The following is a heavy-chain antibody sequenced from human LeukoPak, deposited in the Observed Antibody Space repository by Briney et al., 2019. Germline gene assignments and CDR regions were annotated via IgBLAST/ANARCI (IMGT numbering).Heavy chain of an antibody. Sequence: GGSLRLSCAASGFALSSHWMTWVRQVPGRGPEWVANVDRDGSESYYLDSVKGRFTISKDNAKNSLYLQMNSLRAEDTALYHCARNNGMDVWGQGTTVIVSS. V-gene: IGHV3-7*03. CDR1: GFALSSHW. CDR3: ARNNGMDV. CDR2: VDRDGSES. J-gene: IGHJ6*02.